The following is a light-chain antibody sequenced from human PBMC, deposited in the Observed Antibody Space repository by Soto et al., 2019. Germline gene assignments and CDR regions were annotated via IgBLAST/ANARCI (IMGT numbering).Light chain of an antibody. CDR3: QQRSNWPPGYT. CDR1: QSVRHY. J-gene: IGKJ2*01. Sequence: EIVLTQSPATLSLSPGERATLSCRASQSVRHYLAWYQQKPGQAPRLLIYDASSRAIGIPARFSGSGSGTDFTLIIGSLEPEDFAVYYCQQRSNWPPGYTFGQGTKLEIK. V-gene: IGKV3-11*01. CDR2: DAS.